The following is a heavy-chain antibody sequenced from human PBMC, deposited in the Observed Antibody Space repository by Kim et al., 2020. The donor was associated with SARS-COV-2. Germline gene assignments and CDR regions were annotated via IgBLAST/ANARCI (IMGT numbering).Heavy chain of an antibody. CDR1: GFSVSHKY. CDR2: IYSSGGTGSK. J-gene: IGHJ3*01. V-gene: IGHV3-53*01. CDR3: VRGVDHNFWSGFYSDGFDV. Sequence: GGSLRLSCVASGFSVSHKYMGWVRQTPGRGLQWVSIIYSSGGTGSKYYADSVKGRFTISRDNSRNTLYLQMNSLRVADTAVYFCVRGVDHNFWSGFYSDGFDVWGHGTLVTVSS. D-gene: IGHD3-3*01.